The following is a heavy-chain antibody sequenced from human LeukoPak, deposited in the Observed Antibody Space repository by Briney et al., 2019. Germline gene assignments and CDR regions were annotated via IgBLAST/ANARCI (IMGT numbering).Heavy chain of an antibody. Sequence: PSETLSLTCTVSGGSISSGGYYWSWIRQPPGKGLEWIGYIYHSGSTYYNPSLKSRVTISVDRSKNQFSLKLSSVTAADTAVYYCARDREARVADDYWGQGTLVTVSS. CDR1: GGSISSGGYY. CDR2: IYHSGST. V-gene: IGHV4-30-2*01. J-gene: IGHJ4*02. D-gene: IGHD6-19*01. CDR3: ARDREARVADDY.